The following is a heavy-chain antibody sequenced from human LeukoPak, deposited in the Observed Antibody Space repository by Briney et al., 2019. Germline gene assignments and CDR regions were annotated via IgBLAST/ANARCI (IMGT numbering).Heavy chain of an antibody. D-gene: IGHD4-23*01. J-gene: IGHJ4*02. CDR2: IYYTGST. V-gene: IGHV4-39*01. CDR3: ARHADHSGKGFDH. CDR1: GDSISSRSSF. Sequence: SETLSLTCTVSGDSISSRSSFWGCIRQPPGKGLEWIGSIYYTGSTHYNPSLKSRVTLSVDTTKNQFSLKLNSVTAADTAVYFCARHADHSGKGFDHWGQGTLVTVSS.